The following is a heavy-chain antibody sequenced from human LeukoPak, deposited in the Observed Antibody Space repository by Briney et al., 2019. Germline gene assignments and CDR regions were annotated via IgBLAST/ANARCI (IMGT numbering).Heavy chain of an antibody. CDR3: AADLHGDRRVIYYYYGMDV. CDR2: IVVGSGNT. D-gene: IGHD4-17*01. J-gene: IGHJ6*02. V-gene: IGHV1-58*01. CDR1: GFTFTSSA. Sequence: ASVKVSCKASGFTFTSSAVQWVRQARGQRLEWIGWIVVGSGNTNYAQKFQERVTITRDMSTSTAYTELSSLRSEDTAVYYCAADLHGDRRVIYYYYGMDVWGQGTTVTVSS.